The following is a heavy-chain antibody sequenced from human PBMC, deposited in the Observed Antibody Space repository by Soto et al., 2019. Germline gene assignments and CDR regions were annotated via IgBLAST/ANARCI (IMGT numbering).Heavy chain of an antibody. D-gene: IGHD2-2*01. V-gene: IGHV3-23*01. Sequence: PGGSLRLSCAASGFTFSSYAMSWVRQAPGKELKWVSAISGSGGSTYYADSVKGRFTISRDNSKNTLYLQMNSLRAEDTAVYYCAKLSAAIQGAFDIWGQGTMVTVSS. CDR3: AKLSAAIQGAFDI. J-gene: IGHJ3*02. CDR2: ISGSGGST. CDR1: GFTFSSYA.